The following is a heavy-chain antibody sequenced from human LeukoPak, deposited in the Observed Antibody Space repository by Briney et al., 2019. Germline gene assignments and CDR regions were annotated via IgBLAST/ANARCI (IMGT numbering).Heavy chain of an antibody. CDR3: ARTVAGTFWFDP. V-gene: IGHV4-34*01. CDR1: GGSFSGYY. Sequence: PSETLSLTCAVYGGSFSGYYWSWIRQPPGKGLEWIGEINHSGSTNYNPSLKSRVTISVDTSKNQFSPKLSSVTAADTAVYYCARTVAGTFWFDPWGQGTLVTVSS. CDR2: INHSGST. J-gene: IGHJ5*02. D-gene: IGHD6-19*01.